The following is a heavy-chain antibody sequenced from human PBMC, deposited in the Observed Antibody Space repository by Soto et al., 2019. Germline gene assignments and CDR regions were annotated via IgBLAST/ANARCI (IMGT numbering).Heavy chain of an antibody. CDR3: ARVVGYCSGGTCYSGRFDP. V-gene: IGHV4-59*11. J-gene: IGHJ5*02. D-gene: IGHD2-15*01. CDR2: IYYSGST. Sequence: TSETLSLTCTVSGGSISGHYWIWIRQSPGKGLEWIGYIYYSGSTNYNPSLKSRVTTSVDTSKSQFSLNLRSVTAADTAVYYCARVVGYCSGGTCYSGRFDPWGQGTLVTVSS. CDR1: GGSISGHY.